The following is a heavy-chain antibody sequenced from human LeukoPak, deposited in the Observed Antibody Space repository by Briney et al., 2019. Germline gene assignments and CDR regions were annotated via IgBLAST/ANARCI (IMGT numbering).Heavy chain of an antibody. CDR2: IIPIFGTA. Sequence: SVKVSCKASGGTFSSYAISWVRQAPGQGLEWIGGIIPIFGTAIYAQKFQGRVTITTDESTSTAYMELSSLRSEDTAVYYCARTRYFDWLPHANWFDPWGQGTLVTVSS. D-gene: IGHD3-9*01. J-gene: IGHJ5*02. V-gene: IGHV1-69*05. CDR1: GGTFSSYA. CDR3: ARTRYFDWLPHANWFDP.